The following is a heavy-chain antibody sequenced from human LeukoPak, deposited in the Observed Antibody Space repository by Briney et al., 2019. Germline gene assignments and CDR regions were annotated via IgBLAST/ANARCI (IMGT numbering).Heavy chain of an antibody. D-gene: IGHD5-18*01. CDR3: ARGFRRGYSYGYNFDY. V-gene: IGHV3-23*01. CDR1: GFTFSSYA. Sequence: PGGSLRLSCAASGFTFSSYAMSWVRQAPGKGLEWVSAISGSGGSTYYADSVKGRFTISRDNAKNSLYLQMNSLRAEDTAVHYCARGFRRGYSYGYNFDYWGQGTLVTVSS. CDR2: ISGSGGST. J-gene: IGHJ4*02.